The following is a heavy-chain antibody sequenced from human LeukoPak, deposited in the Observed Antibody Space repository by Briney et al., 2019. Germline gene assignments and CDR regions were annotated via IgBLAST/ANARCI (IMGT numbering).Heavy chain of an antibody. J-gene: IGHJ5*02. CDR1: QFTFSSYG. Sequence: GGSLRLSCAASQFTFSSYGMHWVRQAPGKGLEWVTFIRYDGSNKYYADSVKGRFTISRDNSKNTLYLQMNSLRAEDTAVYYCATVKWELHNWFDPWGQGTLVTVSS. D-gene: IGHD1-26*01. CDR3: ATVKWELHNWFDP. CDR2: IRYDGSNK. V-gene: IGHV3-30*02.